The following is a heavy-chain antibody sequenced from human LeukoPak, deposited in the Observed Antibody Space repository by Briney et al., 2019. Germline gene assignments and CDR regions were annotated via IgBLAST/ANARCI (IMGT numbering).Heavy chain of an antibody. CDR3: ARWGLYFYYMDV. V-gene: IGHV4-59*08. CDR2: IYYSGST. J-gene: IGHJ6*03. CDR1: GGSISSYY. D-gene: IGHD3-16*01. Sequence: PSETLSLTCTVSGGSISSYYWSWIRQPPGKGLEWIGYIYYSGSTNYNPSLKSRVTISVDTSKNQFSLKLSSVTAADTAVYYCARWGLYFYYMDVWGKGTTVAVSS.